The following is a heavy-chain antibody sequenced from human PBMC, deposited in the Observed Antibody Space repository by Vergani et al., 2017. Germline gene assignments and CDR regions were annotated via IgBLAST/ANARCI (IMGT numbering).Heavy chain of an antibody. CDR2: IIPIFGTA. D-gene: IGHD1-26*01. CDR1: GGTFSSYA. J-gene: IGHJ5*02. Sequence: QVQLVQSGAEVKKPGSSVKVSCKASGGTFSSYAISWVRQAPGQGLEWMGGIIPIFGTANYAQKFQGRVTITADESTSTAYMELSSLRSEDTAMYYCARHRVAWELLSWFDPWGQGTLVTVSS. CDR3: ARHRVAWELLSWFDP. V-gene: IGHV1-69*01.